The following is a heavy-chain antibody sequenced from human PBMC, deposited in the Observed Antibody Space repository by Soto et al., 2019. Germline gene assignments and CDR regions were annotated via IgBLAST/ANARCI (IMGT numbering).Heavy chain of an antibody. CDR1: GFTFSSYW. Sequence: GGSLRLSCAASGFTFSSYWMSWVRQAPGKGLEWVANIKQDGSEKYYVDSVKGRFTISRDNAKNSLYLQMNSLRDEDAAVYYCARNDIVVVPAAEGVDYYYYGMDVWGQGTTVTVSS. CDR2: IKQDGSEK. V-gene: IGHV3-7*01. J-gene: IGHJ6*02. D-gene: IGHD2-2*01. CDR3: ARNDIVVVPAAEGVDYYYYGMDV.